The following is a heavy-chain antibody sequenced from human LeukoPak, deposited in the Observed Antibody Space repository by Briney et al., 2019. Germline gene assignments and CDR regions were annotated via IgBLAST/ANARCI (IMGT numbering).Heavy chain of an antibody. J-gene: IGHJ4*02. CDR3: AKGLWFGVYYFDY. Sequence: GGSLRLSCAVSGFTFSNYWLSWVRQTPGKGLEWVANINEDGSAKYYVDSVKGRFTISRDNAKNSLYLQMNSLRAEDTAVYYCAKGLWFGVYYFDYWGQGTLVTVSS. CDR1: GFTFSNYW. D-gene: IGHD3-10*01. CDR2: INEDGSAK. V-gene: IGHV3-7*01.